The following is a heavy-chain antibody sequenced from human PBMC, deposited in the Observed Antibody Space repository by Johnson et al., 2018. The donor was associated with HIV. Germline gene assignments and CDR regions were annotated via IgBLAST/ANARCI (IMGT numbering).Heavy chain of an antibody. CDR2: VHSDGNKK. CDR1: GFIFHNYG. D-gene: IGHD5-24*01. Sequence: QVQLVESGGGVVQPGGSLRLSCSTSGFIFHNYGMHWVRQAPGKGLEWVAFVHSDGNKKYYGDSVKGRFIISRDNSKNIVYLHINSLRLEDTAVYYCAKVEAQEGWIQLLLYAFDFWGHGTMVTVSS. CDR3: AKVEAQEGWIQLLLYAFDF. J-gene: IGHJ3*01. V-gene: IGHV3-30*02.